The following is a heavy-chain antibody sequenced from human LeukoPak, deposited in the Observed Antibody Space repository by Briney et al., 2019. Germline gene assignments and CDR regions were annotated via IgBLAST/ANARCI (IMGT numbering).Heavy chain of an antibody. CDR1: GGSISSGDYY. Sequence: PSETLSLTCTVAGGSISSGDYYWTWIRQPPGKGLEWIGYIHYSGNTYYSPSLKSRAFISVDTSKNQFCLKVTSVTAADTAVYFCARHLSGSSWFDPWGQGTLVTVSS. CDR3: ARHLSGSSWFDP. V-gene: IGHV4-30-4*08. CDR2: IHYSGNT. D-gene: IGHD1-26*01. J-gene: IGHJ5*02.